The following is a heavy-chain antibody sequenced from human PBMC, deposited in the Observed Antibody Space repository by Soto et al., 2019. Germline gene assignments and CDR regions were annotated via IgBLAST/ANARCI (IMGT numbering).Heavy chain of an antibody. Sequence: QVQLVESGGGVVQPGRSLRLSCAASGFTFSSYGMHWVRQAPGKGLEWVALIGYDGSNKYYADSVEGRFTVSRDNSKNTLYVQMNSMRAEDTAVYYCARLSGSILKGGMDVWGQGTTGTVSS. V-gene: IGHV3-33*01. J-gene: IGHJ6*02. CDR1: GFTFSSYG. CDR2: IGYDGSNK. D-gene: IGHD3-9*01. CDR3: ARLSGSILKGGMDV.